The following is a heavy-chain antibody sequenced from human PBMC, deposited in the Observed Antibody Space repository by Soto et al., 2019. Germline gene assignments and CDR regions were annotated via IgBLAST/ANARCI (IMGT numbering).Heavy chain of an antibody. V-gene: IGHV3-7*05. J-gene: IGHJ6*02. CDR1: GFTFSSYW. CDR3: ARDQTYGDYGTYYYYGMDV. Sequence: GGSLSLSCAASGFTFSSYWMSWVRQAPGKGLEWVANIKQDGSEKYYVDSVKGRFTISRDNAKNSLYLQMNSLRAEDTAVYYCARDQTYGDYGTYYYYGMDVWGQGTTVTVSS. D-gene: IGHD4-17*01. CDR2: IKQDGSEK.